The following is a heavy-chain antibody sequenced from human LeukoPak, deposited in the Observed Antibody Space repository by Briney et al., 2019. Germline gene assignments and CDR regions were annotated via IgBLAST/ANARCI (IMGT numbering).Heavy chain of an antibody. J-gene: IGHJ5*02. V-gene: IGHV3-73*01. Sequence: PGGSLRLSCAASGFTFSGSALHWVRQASGKGLEWVGRIRSTANGYATAYAASVKGRFTISRDDSKNTAYLQMNSLKTEDTAVYYCTRQGGRSGSYYNWFDPWGQGTLVTVSS. D-gene: IGHD3-10*01. CDR1: GFTFSGSA. CDR3: TRQGGRSGSYYNWFDP. CDR2: IRSTANGYAT.